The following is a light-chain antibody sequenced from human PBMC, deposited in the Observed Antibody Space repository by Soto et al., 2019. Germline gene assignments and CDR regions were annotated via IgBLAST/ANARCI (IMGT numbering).Light chain of an antibody. CDR2: GNS. Sequence: QSVLTQPPSVSGAPGQRVTISCTGSSSNIGAGYGVHWYQQLPGTAPKVLIYGNSDRPSGVPDRFSGSKSGTSASLAITGLQAEDEADYYCQSYDSSLSVLYVFGTGTKLTVL. CDR1: SSNIGAGYG. J-gene: IGLJ1*01. V-gene: IGLV1-40*01. CDR3: QSYDSSLSVLYV.